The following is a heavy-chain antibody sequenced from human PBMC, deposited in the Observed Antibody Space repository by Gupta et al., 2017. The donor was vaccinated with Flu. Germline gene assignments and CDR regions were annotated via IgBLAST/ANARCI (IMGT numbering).Heavy chain of an antibody. CDR2: LSYDGSNK. CDR3: ARADSGYPKTGIVDY. V-gene: IGHV3-30-3*01. Sequence: QVQLVESGGGVVQPGRSLRLPCAASGFIFSSYALHWVRQAPGKGLEWVAVLSYDGSNKYYADSVQGRFTISRDNSKNTLYLQMNSLRVEDTAAYYCARADSGYPKTGIVDYWGQGTLVTVSS. J-gene: IGHJ4*02. CDR1: GFIFSSYA. D-gene: IGHD5-12*01.